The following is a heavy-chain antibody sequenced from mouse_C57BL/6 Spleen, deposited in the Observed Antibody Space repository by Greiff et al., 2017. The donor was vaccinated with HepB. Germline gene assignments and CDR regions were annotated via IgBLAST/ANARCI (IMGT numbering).Heavy chain of an antibody. CDR1: GFTFSSYA. D-gene: IGHD2-4*01. CDR2: ISDGGSYT. Sequence: EVQRVESGGGLVKPGGSLKLSCAASGFTFSSYAMSWVRQTPEKRLEWVATISDGGSYTYYPDNVKGRFTISRDNAKNNLYLQMSHLKSEDTAMYYCARDDDYDGEGAYWGQGTLVTVSA. V-gene: IGHV5-4*01. J-gene: IGHJ3*01. CDR3: ARDDDYDGEGAY.